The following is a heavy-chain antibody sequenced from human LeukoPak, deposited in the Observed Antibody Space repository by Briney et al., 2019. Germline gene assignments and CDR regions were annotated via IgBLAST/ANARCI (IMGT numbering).Heavy chain of an antibody. J-gene: IGHJ4*02. V-gene: IGHV4-61*01. CDR3: ARGGDYYDSSGYPTGDFDY. D-gene: IGHD3-22*01. CDR1: GGSVSSGSYY. Sequence: SETLSLTCTVSGGSVSSGSYYWSWIRQPPGKGLEWIGYIYYSGSTYYNPSLKSRVTISVDRSKNQFSLKLSSVTAADTAVYYCARGGDYYDSSGYPTGDFDYWGQGTLVTVSS. CDR2: IYYSGST.